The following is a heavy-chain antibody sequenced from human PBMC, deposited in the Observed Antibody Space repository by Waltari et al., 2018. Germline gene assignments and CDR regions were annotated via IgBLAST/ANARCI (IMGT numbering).Heavy chain of an antibody. D-gene: IGHD3-16*01. CDR3: ARHPLVWVASTQNAFDV. Sequence: EVQLVQSGAEVRKTGESLKISCMGSGYRFASYWIGWVRQMPGKGMEWMGIIFPGDSDTRYSPSFQGHVTISADTSNSTAYLQLTNLKASDTAMYYCARHPLVWVASTQNAFDVWGQGTMVTVSS. CDR1: GYRFASYW. CDR2: IFPGDSDT. J-gene: IGHJ3*01. V-gene: IGHV5-51*03.